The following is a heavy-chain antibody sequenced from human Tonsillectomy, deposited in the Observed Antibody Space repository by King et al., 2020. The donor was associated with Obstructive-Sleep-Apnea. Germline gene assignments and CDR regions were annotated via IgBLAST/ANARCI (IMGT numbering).Heavy chain of an antibody. Sequence: VQLQESGPGLVKPLQTLSLTFIVSGGAIRSGDYYWSWIRQPPGKGLECIGYIYYSGSTYYNPSLKSRLSLSVDTTKNQFSLKLSSVTAADTAVYYCAREGYYGSGSTQPDYWGQGTLVTVSS. CDR3: AREGYYGSGSTQPDY. CDR2: IYYSGST. V-gene: IGHV4-30-4*01. J-gene: IGHJ4*02. CDR1: GGAIRSGDYY. D-gene: IGHD3-10*01.